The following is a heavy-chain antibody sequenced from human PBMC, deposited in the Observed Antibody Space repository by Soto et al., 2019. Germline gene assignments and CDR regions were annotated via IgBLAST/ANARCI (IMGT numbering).Heavy chain of an antibody. CDR3: ARHGYNYGGGYFDY. J-gene: IGHJ4*01. V-gene: IGHV3-66*04. D-gene: IGHD5-18*01. Sequence: EVQLVESGGGLVQPGGSLRLSCAASGVTVSSNYMSWVRQAPGKGLEWVSVIYSGGSTYYADSVKGRFTISRDNSKNTLYLQTNSLRAADTAVYYCARHGYNYGGGYFDYWGHGTLVTVSS. CDR1: GVTVSSNY. CDR2: IYSGGST.